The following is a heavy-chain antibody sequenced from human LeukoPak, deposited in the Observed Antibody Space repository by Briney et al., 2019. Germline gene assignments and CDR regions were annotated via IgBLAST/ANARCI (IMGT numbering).Heavy chain of an antibody. Sequence: GGSLRLSCAASGFTFDDYAMHWVRQAPGKGLEWVSGISWNSGSIGYADSVKGRFTISRDNAKNSLYLQMNSLRAEDTALYYCAKDLGWGSTSVRTGNYYYYYYGMDVWGQGTTVTVSS. J-gene: IGHJ6*02. CDR3: AKDLGWGSTSVRTGNYYYYYYGMDV. V-gene: IGHV3-9*01. CDR1: GFTFDDYA. D-gene: IGHD2-2*01. CDR2: ISWNSGSI.